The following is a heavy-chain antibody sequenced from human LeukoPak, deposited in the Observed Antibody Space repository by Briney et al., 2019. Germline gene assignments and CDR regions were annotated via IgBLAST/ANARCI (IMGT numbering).Heavy chain of an antibody. CDR3: ARKTSNLDAFDI. J-gene: IGHJ3*02. Sequence: ASVKVSCKASGHTFTSYGISWVRRAPGQGLEWMGWISDHNGKTNYAQKLQGRVTMTTDTSTSTAYMELRSLRSDDTAVYYCARKTSNLDAFDIWGQGTMVTVSS. V-gene: IGHV1-18*01. CDR1: GHTFTSYG. CDR2: ISDHNGKT.